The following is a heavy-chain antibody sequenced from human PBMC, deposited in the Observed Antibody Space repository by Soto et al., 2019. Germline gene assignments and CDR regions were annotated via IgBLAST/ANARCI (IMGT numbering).Heavy chain of an antibody. J-gene: IGHJ5*02. D-gene: IGHD3-9*01. CDR2: IYYAGTT. V-gene: IGHV4-39*01. CDR3: ARHGLQYFDWLLSARNWFDP. Sequence: KTSETLSLTCTVSGGSISSGSYYWGWIRQPPGKGLEWIGSIYYAGTTYYNPSLKSRVTISIDTSRDQFSLRLTSVTAADTAVYYCARHGLQYFDWLLSARNWFDPWGQGALVTVSS. CDR1: GGSISSGSYY.